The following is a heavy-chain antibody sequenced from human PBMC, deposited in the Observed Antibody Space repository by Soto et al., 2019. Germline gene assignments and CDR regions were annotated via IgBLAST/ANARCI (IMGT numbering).Heavy chain of an antibody. CDR3: AIPGAGDFDY. CDR1: GASVSNTDW. CDR2: IYHSGTT. D-gene: IGHD1-26*01. V-gene: IGHV4-4*02. Sequence: ETLSLTCAVSGASVSNTDWWSWVRQPPGKGLEWIGEIYHSGTTNCDPSLKSRVTISLDKSKSLFSLTLTSLTAADTAVYYCAIPGAGDFDYWGQGTLVTVSS. J-gene: IGHJ4*02.